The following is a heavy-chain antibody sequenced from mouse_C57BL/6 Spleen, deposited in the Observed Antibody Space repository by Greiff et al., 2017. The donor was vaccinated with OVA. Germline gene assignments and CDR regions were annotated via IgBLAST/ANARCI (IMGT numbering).Heavy chain of an antibody. CDR3: ARLGRYYAMDY. CDR2: ISYDGSN. J-gene: IGHJ4*01. CDR1: GYSITSGYY. D-gene: IGHD4-1*01. V-gene: IGHV3-6*01. Sequence: DVQLQESGPGLVKPSQSLSLTCSVPGYSITSGYYWNWIRQFPGNKLEWMGYISYDGSNNYNPSLKNRISITRDTSKNQFFLKLNSVTTEDTATYYCARLGRYYAMDYWGQGTSVTVSS.